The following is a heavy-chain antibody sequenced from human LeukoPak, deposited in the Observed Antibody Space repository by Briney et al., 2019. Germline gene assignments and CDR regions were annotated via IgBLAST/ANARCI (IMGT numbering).Heavy chain of an antibody. CDR1: GGSISSSSYY. D-gene: IGHD7-27*01. J-gene: IGHJ4*02. Sequence: SETLSPTCTVSGGSISSSSYYWGWIRQPPGKGLEWIGSIYYSGSTYYNPSLKSRVTISVDTSKNQFSLKLSSVTAADTAVYYCARALGSYFDYWGQGTLVTVSS. V-gene: IGHV4-39*07. CDR3: ARALGSYFDY. CDR2: IYYSGST.